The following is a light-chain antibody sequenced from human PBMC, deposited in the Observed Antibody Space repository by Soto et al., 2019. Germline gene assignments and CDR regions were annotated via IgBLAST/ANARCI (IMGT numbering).Light chain of an antibody. Sequence: QSVVTQEPSLTVSPGGTVTLTCGSSTGAVTSGHYPYWFQQKPGQAPRTLIYDTSTKHSWTPARFSGSLLGGKAALTLSGAQPEDEAEYYCFLSYSDVGKVFGGGTKLTVL. J-gene: IGLJ2*01. V-gene: IGLV7-46*01. CDR1: TGAVTSGHY. CDR2: DTS. CDR3: FLSYSDVGKV.